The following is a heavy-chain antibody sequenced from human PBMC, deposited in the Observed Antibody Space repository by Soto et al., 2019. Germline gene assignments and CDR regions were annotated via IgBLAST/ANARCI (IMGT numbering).Heavy chain of an antibody. CDR3: AKDFISRITIFGVVTNWFDP. CDR2: ISGSGGST. CDR1: GFTFSSYA. Sequence: VQLLESGGGLVQPGGSLRLSCAASGFTFSSYAMSWVRQAPGKGLEWVSAISGSGGSTYYADSVKGRFTISRDNSKNTLYLQMNSLRAEDTAVYYCAKDFISRITIFGVVTNWFDPWGQGTLVTVSS. V-gene: IGHV3-23*01. J-gene: IGHJ5*02. D-gene: IGHD3-3*01.